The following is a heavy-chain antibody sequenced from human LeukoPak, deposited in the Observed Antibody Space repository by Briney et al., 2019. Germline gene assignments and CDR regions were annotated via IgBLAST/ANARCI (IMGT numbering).Heavy chain of an antibody. J-gene: IGHJ3*02. CDR1: GFIFSNYG. D-gene: IGHD4-17*01. CDR3: AKDLPKEDYGDSEGTFDI. CDR2: IWYDGSNK. V-gene: IGHV3-33*06. Sequence: GGSLRLSCAASGFIFSNYGMYWVRQAPGKGLEWVAVIWYDGSNKHYADSVKGRFTISRDNSKNTLYLQMNSLRAEDTAVYYCAKDLPKEDYGDSEGTFDIWGQGTMVTVPS.